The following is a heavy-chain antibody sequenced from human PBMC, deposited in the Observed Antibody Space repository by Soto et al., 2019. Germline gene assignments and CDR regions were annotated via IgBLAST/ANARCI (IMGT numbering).Heavy chain of an antibody. V-gene: IGHV3-7*01. CDR2: IKQDGSEK. Sequence: EVQLVESGGGLVQPGGSLRLSCAASGFTFSSYWMSWVRQAPGKGLEWVANIKQDGSEKYYVDSVKGRFTISRDNAKNSLYLQMNSLRAEDTAVYYCARDLPYDYIWGSYRKPSWFDPWGQGTLVTVSS. CDR1: GFTFSSYW. D-gene: IGHD3-16*02. J-gene: IGHJ5*02. CDR3: ARDLPYDYIWGSYRKPSWFDP.